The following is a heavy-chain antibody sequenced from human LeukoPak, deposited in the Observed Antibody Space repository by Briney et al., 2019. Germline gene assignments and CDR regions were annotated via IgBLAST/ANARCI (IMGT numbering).Heavy chain of an antibody. D-gene: IGHD3-10*01. J-gene: IGHJ6*03. Sequence: GGSLRLSCAASGFTVSSNYMSWVRQAPGKGLEWVSVIYSGGSAYYADSVKGRFTISRDNSKNTLYLQMNSLRAEDTAVYYCARDWVDYGSGNLLNMDVWGKGITVTVSS. V-gene: IGHV3-53*01. CDR3: ARDWVDYGSGNLLNMDV. CDR1: GFTVSSNY. CDR2: IYSGGSA.